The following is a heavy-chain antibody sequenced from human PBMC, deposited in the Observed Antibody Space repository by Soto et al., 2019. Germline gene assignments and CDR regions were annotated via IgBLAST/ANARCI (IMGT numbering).Heavy chain of an antibody. J-gene: IGHJ3*02. Sequence: QVQLVQAGAEVKKPGSSVKVACKASGGTFSSYAISWVRQAPGQGLEWMGGIIPIFGTANYAQKFQGRVTITADESTSTAYMELSSLRSEDTAVYYCARCRYSYGYSAFDIWGQGTMVTVSS. V-gene: IGHV1-69*12. CDR3: ARCRYSYGYSAFDI. CDR1: GGTFSSYA. D-gene: IGHD5-18*01. CDR2: IIPIFGTA.